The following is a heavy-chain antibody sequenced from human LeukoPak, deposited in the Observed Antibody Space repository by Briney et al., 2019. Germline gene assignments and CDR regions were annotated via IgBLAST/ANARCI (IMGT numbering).Heavy chain of an antibody. CDR2: IVGSSSNI. J-gene: IGHJ4*02. CDR1: GFSFSTYS. CDR3: ATDSPETAAFDY. Sequence: GGSLRLSCTASGFSFSTYSMNWVRQAPGKGLEWVSYIVGSSSNIYYAASVKGRFTISRDNAKNSLYLQMDSLRAGDTAVYYCATDSPETAAFDYWGQGTLITVSS. V-gene: IGHV3-48*04. D-gene: IGHD1-1*01.